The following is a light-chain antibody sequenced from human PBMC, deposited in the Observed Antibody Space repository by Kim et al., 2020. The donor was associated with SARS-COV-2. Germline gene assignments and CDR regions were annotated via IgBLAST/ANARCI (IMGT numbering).Light chain of an antibody. V-gene: IGKV3-15*01. J-gene: IGKJ1*01. Sequence: EIMMTQSPATLSVSPGERATLSCRASQSAGSNLAWYQQKPGQAPRLLIYGASTRATGIPARFSGSGSGTEFPLTISSLQSEDFAVYYCQQYNDWPRTFGKGTRVDIK. CDR1: QSAGSN. CDR3: QQYNDWPRT. CDR2: GAS.